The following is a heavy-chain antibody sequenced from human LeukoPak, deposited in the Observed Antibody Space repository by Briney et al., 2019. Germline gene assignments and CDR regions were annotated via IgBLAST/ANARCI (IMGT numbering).Heavy chain of an antibody. J-gene: IGHJ6*04. CDR2: ISGSGGST. D-gene: IGHD3-22*01. Sequence: GGSLRLSCAASGFTFSSHAMSWVRQAPGKGLEWVSAISGSGGSTYYADSVKGRFTISRDNSKNTLYLQMNSLRAEDTAVYYCAKDQHDSSGYDPGGMDVWGEGTTVTVSS. V-gene: IGHV3-23*01. CDR1: GFTFSSHA. CDR3: AKDQHDSSGYDPGGMDV.